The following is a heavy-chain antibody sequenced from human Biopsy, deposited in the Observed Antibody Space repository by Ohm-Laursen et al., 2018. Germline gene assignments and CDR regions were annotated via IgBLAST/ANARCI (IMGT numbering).Heavy chain of an antibody. D-gene: IGHD3-22*01. V-gene: IGHV4-59*01. CDR3: ARDRGYYSDRTVPGYFDL. J-gene: IGHJ2*01. CDR1: GDSISSYY. Sequence: SETLSLTCTVSGDSISSYYWSWIRQPPGKGLRWIGYVYYTGSTDYNPSLQSRVTISVDTSKNHFSLRLRSVTPADTAIYYCARDRGYYSDRTVPGYFDLWGRGTLATVSS. CDR2: VYYTGST.